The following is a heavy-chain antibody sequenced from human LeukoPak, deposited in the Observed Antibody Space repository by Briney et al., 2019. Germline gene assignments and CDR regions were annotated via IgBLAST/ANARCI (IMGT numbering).Heavy chain of an antibody. V-gene: IGHV4-59*01. J-gene: IGHJ5*02. D-gene: IGHD1-26*01. CDR2: IYYSGST. CDR3: ARGPFLVGATEFDP. Sequence: KPSETLSVTCTVSGGSISSYYWSWIRQPPGKGLEWIGYIYYSGSTNYNPSLKSRVTISVDTSKNQFSLKLSSVTAADTAVYYCARGPFLVGATEFDPWGQGTLVTVSS. CDR1: GGSISSYY.